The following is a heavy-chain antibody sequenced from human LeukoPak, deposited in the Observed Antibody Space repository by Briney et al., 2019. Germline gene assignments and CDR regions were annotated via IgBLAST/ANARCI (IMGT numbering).Heavy chain of an antibody. Sequence: PSETLSLTCTVSGASITTYYWSWIRQPPGKGLEYIGQIHSSGSANYNPSLKSRVTISVDTPKNQFSLKLSSVTAADTAVYYCARVGLEILVDWGQGTLVTVSS. J-gene: IGHJ4*02. D-gene: IGHD2-21*01. CDR1: GASITTYY. CDR2: IHSSGSA. CDR3: ARVGLEILVD. V-gene: IGHV4-59*01.